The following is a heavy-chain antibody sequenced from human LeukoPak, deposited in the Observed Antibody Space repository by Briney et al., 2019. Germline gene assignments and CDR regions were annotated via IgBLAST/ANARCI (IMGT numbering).Heavy chain of an antibody. V-gene: IGHV3-13*01. CDR2: IGTAGDT. CDR1: GFTFSSYD. J-gene: IGHJ3*02. CDR3: ARTAAGTGSDAFDI. Sequence: GGPLRLSCAASGFTFSSYDMHWVRQATGKGLEWVSAIGTAGDTYYPGSVKGRFTISRENAKNSLYLQMNSLRAGDTAVYYCARTAAGTGSDAFDIWGQGTMVTVSS. D-gene: IGHD6-13*01.